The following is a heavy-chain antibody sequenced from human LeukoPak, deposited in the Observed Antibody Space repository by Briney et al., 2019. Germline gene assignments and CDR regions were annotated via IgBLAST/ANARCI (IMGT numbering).Heavy chain of an antibody. CDR1: GFTFSSYS. V-gene: IGHV3-21*01. D-gene: IGHD6-19*01. CDR2: ISSSSSYI. J-gene: IGHJ4*02. Sequence: SGGSLRLSCAASGFTFSSYSMNWVRQAPGKGLEWVSSISSSSSYIYYAGSVKGRFTISRDNAKNSLYLQMNSLRAEDTAVYYCARDLVAVAGRVDYWGQGTLVTVSS. CDR3: ARDLVAVAGRVDY.